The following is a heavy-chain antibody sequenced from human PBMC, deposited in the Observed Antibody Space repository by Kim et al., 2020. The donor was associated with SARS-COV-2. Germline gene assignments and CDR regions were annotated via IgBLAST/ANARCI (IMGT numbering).Heavy chain of an antibody. V-gene: IGHV3-33*06. J-gene: IGHJ5*02. CDR3: AKDPHGDYVYWFDP. CDR1: GFTFSSYG. CDR2: IWYDGSNK. D-gene: IGHD4-17*01. Sequence: GGSLRLSCAASGFTFSSYGMHWVRQAPGKGLEWVAVIWYDGSNKYYADSVKGRFTIPRDNSKNTLYLQMTSLRAEDTAVYYCAKDPHGDYVYWFDPWGQG.